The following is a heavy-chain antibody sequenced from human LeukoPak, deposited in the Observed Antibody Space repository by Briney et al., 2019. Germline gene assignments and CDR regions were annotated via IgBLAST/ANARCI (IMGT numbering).Heavy chain of an antibody. Sequence: GGSLRLSCEASGFAFSFFAMSWLRQAPRKGLEWVSTINANSGTRSYAASVRGRFTISRDNSKNTLYLQMSSLRAEDTAVYYCVKDYGDLSTNDYWGQGTLVTVSS. CDR2: INANSGTR. V-gene: IGHV3-23*01. CDR1: GFAFSFFA. J-gene: IGHJ4*02. D-gene: IGHD4-17*01. CDR3: VKDYGDLSTNDY.